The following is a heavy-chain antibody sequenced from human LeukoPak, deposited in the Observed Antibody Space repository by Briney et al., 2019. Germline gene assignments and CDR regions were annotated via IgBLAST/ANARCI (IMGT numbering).Heavy chain of an antibody. D-gene: IGHD3-10*01. CDR3: ARGGRALNYYGSGSYSYPYDS. V-gene: IGHV1-46*01. Sequence: ASVKVSCKASGYIFSDFSIHWVRQAPGQGLEWMGIINPSGGSTTYAQNFQGRVTMTRDTSTSTVYMELISLRSEDTAVYYCARGGRALNYYGSGSYSYPYDSWGQGTLVTVSS. CDR1: GYIFSDFS. J-gene: IGHJ4*02. CDR2: INPSGGST.